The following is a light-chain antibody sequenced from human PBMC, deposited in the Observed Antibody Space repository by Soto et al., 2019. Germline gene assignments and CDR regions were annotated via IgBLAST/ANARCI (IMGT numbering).Light chain of an antibody. V-gene: IGKV1-39*01. CDR2: AAS. J-gene: IGKJ3*01. Sequence: DIQMTQSPSSLSASVGDRVTITCRASQSISSYLNWYQQKPGKATKLLIYAASSLQSGVPSRFSGSGSGTDFTLTISSLQPEDFATYYCQQSYSTSITFGPGTKVDIK. CDR1: QSISSY. CDR3: QQSYSTSIT.